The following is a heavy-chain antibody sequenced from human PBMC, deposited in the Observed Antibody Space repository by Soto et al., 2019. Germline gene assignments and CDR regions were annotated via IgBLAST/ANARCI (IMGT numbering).Heavy chain of an antibody. CDR3: ARHLGYTTSSRTLYGMDV. V-gene: IGHV5-51*01. CDR2: IYPGDSDT. J-gene: IGHJ6*02. Sequence: PGKSLKISCKALGYSFTNYWIGWVRQMPGQGLEWMGIIYPGDSDTRYSPPFQGQITISADKSINTAYLQWNSLEASDTATYYCARHLGYTTSSRTLYGMDVWGQGTTVTV. CDR1: GYSFTNYW. D-gene: IGHD6-13*01.